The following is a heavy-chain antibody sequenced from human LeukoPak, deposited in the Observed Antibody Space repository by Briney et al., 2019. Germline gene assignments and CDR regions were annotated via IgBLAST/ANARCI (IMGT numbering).Heavy chain of an antibody. V-gene: IGHV3-15*01. D-gene: IGHD1-1*01. Sequence: GGSLRLSCAASGFTFSDAWLSWVRQAPGKGLEWVGRIKSKTDGGTTDYAAPVKGRFTISRDDSKNTLYLQMNSLKTEDTAVYYCTTDSWNLDAFDIWGQGAMVTVSS. J-gene: IGHJ3*02. CDR1: GFTFSDAW. CDR3: TTDSWNLDAFDI. CDR2: IKSKTDGGTT.